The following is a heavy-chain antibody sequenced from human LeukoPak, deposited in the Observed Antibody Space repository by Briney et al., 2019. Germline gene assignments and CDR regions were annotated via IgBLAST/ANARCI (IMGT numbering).Heavy chain of an antibody. CDR2: ISAYNGNT. D-gene: IGHD3-10*01. Sequence: GASVKVSCKASGYTFTSYGISWVRQAPGQGLEWMGWISAYNGNTNYPQKLQGRVTMTTDTATSTAYMELRSLRSDDTAVYYCVRDHPIFMFRPEDAFDIWGQGTMVTVSS. J-gene: IGHJ3*02. CDR3: VRDHPIFMFRPEDAFDI. V-gene: IGHV1-18*01. CDR1: GYTFTSYG.